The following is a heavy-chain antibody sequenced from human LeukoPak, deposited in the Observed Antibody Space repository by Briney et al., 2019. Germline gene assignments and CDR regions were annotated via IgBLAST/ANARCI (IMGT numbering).Heavy chain of an antibody. D-gene: IGHD6-19*01. J-gene: IGHJ4*02. Sequence: GEALRLSCAASGFSFSSDNMNWVRQAPGKGLEWVSYIISSGSAIYYADSVKGRFTISRDNSKNRWYLQMNSLRDEDTAVYYCARGMTVAVTYFDYWGEGTLVT. CDR1: GFSFSSDN. CDR2: IISSGSAI. V-gene: IGHV3-48*02. CDR3: ARGMTVAVTYFDY.